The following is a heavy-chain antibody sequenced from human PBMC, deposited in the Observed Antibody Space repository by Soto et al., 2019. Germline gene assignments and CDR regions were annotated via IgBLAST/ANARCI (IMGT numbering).Heavy chain of an antibody. CDR2: IDESGGTT. CDR1: GFMFSDHA. CDR3: ARKSTRVYYYYGMDV. V-gene: IGHV3-11*04. D-gene: IGHD2-2*01. Sequence: PGGSLRLSCVVSGFMFSDHAMNWVRQAPGKGPEWISRIDESGGTTSYADSVKGRFTISRDNTRDSLYLQMNSLRAEDTAVYYCARKSTRVYYYYGMDVWGQGTTVTVSS. J-gene: IGHJ6*02.